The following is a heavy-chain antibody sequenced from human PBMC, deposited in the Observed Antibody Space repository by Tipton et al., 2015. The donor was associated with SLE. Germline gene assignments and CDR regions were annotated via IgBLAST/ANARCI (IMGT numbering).Heavy chain of an antibody. CDR1: GGSISSSSYY. V-gene: IGHV4-39*02. CDR3: ARLPAVAGTGVAY. D-gene: IGHD6-19*01. CDR2: FYYSGRT. J-gene: IGHJ4*02. Sequence: TLSLTCAVYGGSISSSSYYWGWIRQPPGKGLQWIGSFYYSGRTHYNPSLKSRVSISIDTSQNHFSLKLTSVTAADTAVYYCARLPAVAGTGVAYGGQGTLVTV.